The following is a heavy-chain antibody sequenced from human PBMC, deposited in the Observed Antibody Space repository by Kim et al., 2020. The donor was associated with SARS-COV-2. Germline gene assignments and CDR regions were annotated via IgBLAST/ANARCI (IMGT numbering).Heavy chain of an antibody. D-gene: IGHD3-10*01. CDR1: GFTFSSYW. CDR2: INSDGSST. J-gene: IGHJ6*02. Sequence: GGSLRLSCAASGFTFSSYWMHWVRQAPGKGLVWVSRINSDGSSTSYADSVKVRFTISRDNAKNTLYLQMNSLRAEDTAVYYCARDPLYYYGSLDYYGMDVWGQGTTVTVSS. V-gene: IGHV3-74*01. CDR3: ARDPLYYYGSLDYYGMDV.